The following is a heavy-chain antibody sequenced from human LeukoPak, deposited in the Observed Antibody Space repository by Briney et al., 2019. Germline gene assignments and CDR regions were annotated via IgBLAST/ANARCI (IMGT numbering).Heavy chain of an antibody. CDR3: ARGAQPSSSWYGGSRYYFDY. CDR1: GYTFTSYD. J-gene: IGHJ4*02. CDR2: MNPNSGNT. V-gene: IGHV1-8*01. D-gene: IGHD6-13*01. Sequence: GASVKVSCKASGYTFTSYDINWVRQATGQGLEWMGWMNPNSGNTGYAQKFQGRVTMTRNTSISTAYMELSSLRSEDTAVYYCARGAQPSSSWYGGSRYYFDYWGQGTLVTVSS.